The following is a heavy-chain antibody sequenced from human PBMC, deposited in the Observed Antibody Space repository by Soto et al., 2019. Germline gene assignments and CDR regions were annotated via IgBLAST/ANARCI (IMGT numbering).Heavy chain of an antibody. CDR3: AKGRTYFDV. CDR2: ISDSDDAT. V-gene: IGHV3-23*01. J-gene: IGHJ4*02. Sequence: GGSLRLSCAASGFTFIHYAMTLVRQAPWKGLEWVSDISDSDDATYYADSVKGRFTISRDNSKSTLYLQMNGLRAEDAAVYYCAKGRTYFDVWGQGTLVTVSS. CDR1: GFTFIHYA.